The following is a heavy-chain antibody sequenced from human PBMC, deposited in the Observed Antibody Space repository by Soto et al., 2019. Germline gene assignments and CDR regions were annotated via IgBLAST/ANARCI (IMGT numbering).Heavy chain of an antibody. V-gene: IGHV1-3*01. Sequence: QVHLVQSGAEVKKPGASVKVSCKASGYTFTNSAMHWVRQAPGQRLEWMGWINAGNGNTEYSQKFQGRVTITRGTSASTAYMELSSLRSEDTAVYYCASRLDYMSGLNDWGQGTPVTVSS. CDR2: INAGNGNT. CDR3: ASRLDYMSGLND. CDR1: GYTFTNSA. D-gene: IGHD3-3*01. J-gene: IGHJ4*02.